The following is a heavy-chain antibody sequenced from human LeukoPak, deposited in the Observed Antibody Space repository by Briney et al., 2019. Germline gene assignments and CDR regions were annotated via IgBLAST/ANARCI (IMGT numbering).Heavy chain of an antibody. V-gene: IGHV3-74*01. CDR1: GSYW. CDR2: INSDGSWT. J-gene: IGHJ4*02. D-gene: IGHD2/OR15-2a*01. Sequence: PGGSLRLSCAASGSYWMHWVRQAPGKGLVWVSHINSDGSWTSYADSVKGRFTISKDDAKNTVYLQMNNLRAEDTAVYYCVSFYEAYWGRGTLVTVSS. CDR3: VSFYEAY.